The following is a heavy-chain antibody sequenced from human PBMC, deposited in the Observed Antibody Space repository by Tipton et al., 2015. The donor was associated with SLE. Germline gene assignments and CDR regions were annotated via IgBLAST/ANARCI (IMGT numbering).Heavy chain of an antibody. J-gene: IGHJ6*03. Sequence: TLSLTCTDSGGSIGSYYWSWIRQPPGKGLEWIGYVYYDGSTKYSPSLKSRVTISLGPSSNEFSLKLNSVTAADTAVYYCARGLGTYSSGWRYYYYYMDVWGKGTTVTVSS. CDR2: VYYDGST. D-gene: IGHD6-19*01. CDR3: ARGLGTYSSGWRYYYYYMDV. CDR1: GGSIGSYY. V-gene: IGHV4-59*08.